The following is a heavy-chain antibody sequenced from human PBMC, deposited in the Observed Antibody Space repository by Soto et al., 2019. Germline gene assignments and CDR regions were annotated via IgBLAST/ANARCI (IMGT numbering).Heavy chain of an antibody. V-gene: IGHV1-18*01. CDR2: ISAYNGDT. Sequence: QVQLVQSGAEVKKPGASVKVSCKASGYTFTNYDINWVRQAPGQGLEWMGWISAYNGDTNYAQKLQGRVTMTTDTTTSTAYTELRSLRSDDTAVYYCARSGLPDPVVVVCHTPFDPWGQGTLVTVSS. CDR3: ARSGLPDPVVVVCHTPFDP. CDR1: GYTFTNYD. D-gene: IGHD2-15*01. J-gene: IGHJ5*02.